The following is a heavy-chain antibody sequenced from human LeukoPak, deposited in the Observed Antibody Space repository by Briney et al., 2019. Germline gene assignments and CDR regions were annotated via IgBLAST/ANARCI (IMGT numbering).Heavy chain of an antibody. Sequence: VASVKVSCKASVGTFSSYAISWVRQAPGQGLEWMGGIIPIFGTANYAQKFQGRVTITADESTSTAYMELSSLRSEDTAVYYCATTHRITMVQGVPRGYYFDYWGQGTLVTVSS. V-gene: IGHV1-69*13. CDR1: VGTFSSYA. CDR2: IIPIFGTA. J-gene: IGHJ4*02. CDR3: ATTHRITMVQGVPRGYYFDY. D-gene: IGHD3-10*01.